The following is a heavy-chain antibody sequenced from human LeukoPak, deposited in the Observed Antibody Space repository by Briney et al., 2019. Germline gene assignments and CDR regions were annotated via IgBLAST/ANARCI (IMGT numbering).Heavy chain of an antibody. CDR2: INHSGST. CDR1: GGSFRGYY. Sequence: SETLSLTCAVYGGSFRGYYWSWIRQPPGKGLEWIGEINHSGSTNYNPSLKSRVTISVDTSKNQFSLKLSSVTAADTAVYYCAREGYSYGYRWFDPWGQGTLVTVSS. D-gene: IGHD5-18*01. CDR3: AREGYSYGYRWFDP. V-gene: IGHV4-34*01. J-gene: IGHJ5*02.